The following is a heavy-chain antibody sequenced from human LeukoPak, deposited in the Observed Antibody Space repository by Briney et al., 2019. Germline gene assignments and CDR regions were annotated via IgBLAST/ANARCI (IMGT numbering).Heavy chain of an antibody. CDR3: AKDLLSGTGYYSWGIFDY. V-gene: IGHV3-23*01. J-gene: IGHJ4*02. CDR2: ISATGVKT. CDR1: GFTFNNYA. Sequence: GGSLRLSCAASGFTFNNYAISWVRQAPGKGLEWVSGISATGVKTVYSDSVKGRFTISRDNSKNTLYPQMNTLRAEDTAVYYCAKDLLSGTGYYSWGIFDYWGQGTLVTVSP. D-gene: IGHD3-10*01.